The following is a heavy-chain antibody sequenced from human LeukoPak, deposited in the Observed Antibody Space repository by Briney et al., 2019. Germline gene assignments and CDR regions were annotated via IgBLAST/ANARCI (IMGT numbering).Heavy chain of an antibody. CDR1: GFTFSSYT. J-gene: IGHJ4*02. Sequence: GGSLRLSCAASGFTFSSYTMNWVRQAPGKGLEWVSSISSSSDDIYYADSVKGRFTISRDNAKNTLYLQMNSLKPEDTAVYYCARPHTGFDSWGQGTLVTVSS. CDR2: ISSSSDDI. CDR3: ARPHTGFDS. V-gene: IGHV3-21*01.